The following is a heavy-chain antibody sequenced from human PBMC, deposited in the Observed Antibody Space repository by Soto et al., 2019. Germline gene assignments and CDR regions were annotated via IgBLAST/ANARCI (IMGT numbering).Heavy chain of an antibody. D-gene: IGHD3-22*01. CDR1: GGSISSGGYS. J-gene: IGHJ6*02. Sequence: QLQLQESGSGLVKPSQTLSLTCAVSGGSISSGGYSWSWLRQPPGKGLEWIGYIYHSGSTYYNPSLKSRVTISVDRSKNQFSLKLSSVTAADTAVYYCARAYDSSAGYGMDVWGQGTTVTVSS. CDR3: ARAYDSSAGYGMDV. CDR2: IYHSGST. V-gene: IGHV4-30-2*01.